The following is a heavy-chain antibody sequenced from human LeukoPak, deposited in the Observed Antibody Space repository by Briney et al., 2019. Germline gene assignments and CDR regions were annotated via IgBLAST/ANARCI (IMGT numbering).Heavy chain of an antibody. V-gene: IGHV4-39*07. CDR1: GGSISSRSYY. CDR2: IYYSGST. CDR3: ARGSPTADYYDSSGRRTYYFDY. Sequence: PSETLSLTCSVSGGSISSRSYYWGWIRQPPGKGLEWIGSIYYSGSTYYNPSLRTRVTILVDTSKNHFSLKLTSVTAADTAVYYCARGSPTADYYDSSGRRTYYFDYWGQGTLVTVSS. D-gene: IGHD3-22*01. J-gene: IGHJ4*02.